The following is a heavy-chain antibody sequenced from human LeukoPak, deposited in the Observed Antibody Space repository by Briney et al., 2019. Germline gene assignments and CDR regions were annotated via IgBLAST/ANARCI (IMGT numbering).Heavy chain of an antibody. V-gene: IGHV1-2*02. D-gene: IGHD6-19*01. CDR2: INPQSGGT. CDR3: ARNIGVGPNGDS. J-gene: IGHJ4*02. CDR1: GYPFTGYY. Sequence: ASVKVSCKASGYPFTGYYMHWVRQAPGEGLEWMGWINPQSGGTNYAQKFQGRVTMTRDTSITTAYMELSRLTSDDTALYYCARNIGVGPNGDSWGQGTLVTVSS.